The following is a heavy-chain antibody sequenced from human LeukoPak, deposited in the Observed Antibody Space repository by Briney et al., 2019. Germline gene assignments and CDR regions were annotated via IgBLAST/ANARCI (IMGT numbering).Heavy chain of an antibody. Sequence: GGSLRLSCAASGFTFSSYGMHWVRQAPGKGLEWVAVISYDGSNKYYADSEKGRFTISRDNSKNTLYLQMNSLRAEDTAVYYCAKVGQWLVPGDYWGRGTLVTVSS. D-gene: IGHD6-19*01. CDR1: GFTFSSYG. J-gene: IGHJ4*02. V-gene: IGHV3-30*18. CDR3: AKVGQWLVPGDY. CDR2: ISYDGSNK.